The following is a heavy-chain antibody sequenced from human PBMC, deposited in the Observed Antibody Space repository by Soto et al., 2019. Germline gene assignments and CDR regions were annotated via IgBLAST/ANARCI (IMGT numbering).Heavy chain of an antibody. J-gene: IGHJ6*02. CDR2: ISYDGSNK. D-gene: IGHD5-18*01. Sequence: ESGGGVVQPGRSLRLSCAASGFTFSSYAMHWVRQAPGKGLEWVAVISYDGSNKYYADSVKGRFTISRDNSKNTLYLQMNSLRAEDTAVYYCARDLRGYSYGHLGLQIYYGMDVWGQGTTVTVSS. V-gene: IGHV3-30-3*01. CDR1: GFTFSSYA. CDR3: ARDLRGYSYGHLGLQIYYGMDV.